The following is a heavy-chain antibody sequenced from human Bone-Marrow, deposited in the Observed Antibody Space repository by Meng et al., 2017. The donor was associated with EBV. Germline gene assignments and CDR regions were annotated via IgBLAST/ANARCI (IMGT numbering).Heavy chain of an antibody. CDR2: ISYDGSNK. J-gene: IGHJ4*02. Sequence: VVLGGSGGGGVQPGSALRLCCAASGFTFSSYGMHWVRQAPGKGLEWVAVISYDGSNKYYADSVKGRFTISRDNSKNTLYLQMNSLRAEDTAVYYCAKDLDLYFDYWGQGTLVTVSS. CDR3: AKDLDLYFDY. V-gene: IGHV3-30*18. CDR1: GFTFSSYG.